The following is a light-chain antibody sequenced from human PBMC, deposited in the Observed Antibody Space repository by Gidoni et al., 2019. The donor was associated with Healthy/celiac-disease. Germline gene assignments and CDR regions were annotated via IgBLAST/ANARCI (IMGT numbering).Light chain of an antibody. CDR1: QSVSSSY. Sequence: EIVSTQSPGTLSLSPGERATLSCRASQSVSSSYLAWYQQKPGQAPRLLIDGASSRATGIPDRFSGSGSGTDFTLTISRLKPEDFAVYYCQQYGSSQLTFGGGTKVEIK. CDR2: GAS. J-gene: IGKJ4*01. V-gene: IGKV3-20*01. CDR3: QQYGSSQLT.